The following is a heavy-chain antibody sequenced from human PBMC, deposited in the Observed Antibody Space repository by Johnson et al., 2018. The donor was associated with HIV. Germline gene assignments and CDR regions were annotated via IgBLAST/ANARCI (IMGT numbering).Heavy chain of an antibody. V-gene: IGHV3-20*04. Sequence: VQLVESGGGVVRPGGSLRLSCAASGFTFDDFGMTWVRQAPVKGLEWVSGITWNGGSTGYADSVKGRFTMSRDNAKHSLYLQMNSLRAEDTALYFCARGGYCVDGSCRHGNAFDIWGQGTMVTVSS. J-gene: IGHJ3*02. CDR1: GFTFDDFG. CDR2: ITWNGGST. CDR3: ARGGYCVDGSCRHGNAFDI. D-gene: IGHD2-15*01.